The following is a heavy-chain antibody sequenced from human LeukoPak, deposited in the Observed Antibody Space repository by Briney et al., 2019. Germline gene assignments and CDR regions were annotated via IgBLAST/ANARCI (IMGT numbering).Heavy chain of an antibody. CDR3: ARSTEVIRNYYYYGMDV. Sequence: SQTLSLTCTVSGGSISSGGYYWSWIRQHPGKGLEWIGYIYYSGSTYYNPSLKSRVTISVDTSKNQFSLKLSSVTAADTAVYYCARSTEVIRNYYYYGMDVWGQGTTVTVSS. D-gene: IGHD3-22*01. J-gene: IGHJ6*02. V-gene: IGHV4-31*03. CDR2: IYYSGST. CDR1: GGSISSGGYY.